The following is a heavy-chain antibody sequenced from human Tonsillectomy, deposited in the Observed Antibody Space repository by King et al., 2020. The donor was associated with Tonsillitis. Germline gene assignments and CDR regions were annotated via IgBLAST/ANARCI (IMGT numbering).Heavy chain of an antibody. CDR3: ARGAALPDY. CDR2: IHYGGSA. J-gene: IGHJ4*02. CDR1: GGSISSYY. V-gene: IGHV4-59*01. Sequence: VQLQESGPGLVKPSETLSLTCTISGGSISSYYWSWIRQPPGKGLEWIGSIHYGGSAKYNPSLKSRVTISLDTPKNQFSLKLRSVTAADTAVYYCARGAALPDYWGQGTLVTVS. D-gene: IGHD6-25*01.